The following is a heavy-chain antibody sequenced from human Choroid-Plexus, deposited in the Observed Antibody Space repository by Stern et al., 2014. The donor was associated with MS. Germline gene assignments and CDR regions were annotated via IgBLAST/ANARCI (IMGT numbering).Heavy chain of an antibody. CDR3: AKDRQYLTYFFDH. D-gene: IGHD2/OR15-2a*01. V-gene: IGHV3-30*18. Sequence: VQLVESGGGVVQPGRPLRLSCVASGFTFGSCDMHWVRQAPGQGLEWVAGVSYDGSNKYYADSVKGRFTISRDNSQNTLYMQMSSLRPEDTAVYYCAKDRQYLTYFFDHWGQGSLVTVSS. CDR2: VSYDGSNK. CDR1: GFTFGSCD. J-gene: IGHJ5*02.